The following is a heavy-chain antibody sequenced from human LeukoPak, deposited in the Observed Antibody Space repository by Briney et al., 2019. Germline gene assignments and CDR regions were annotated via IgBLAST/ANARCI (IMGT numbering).Heavy chain of an antibody. CDR1: GFTFSSYG. Sequence: PGGSLRLSCAASGFTFSSYGMHWVRQAPGKGLEWVAVISYDGSNKYYADSVKGRFTNSRDNSKNTLYLQMNSLRAEDTAVYYCAKEILGYCSSTSCQNWFDPWGQGTLVTVSS. CDR2: ISYDGSNK. J-gene: IGHJ5*02. V-gene: IGHV3-30*18. D-gene: IGHD2-2*01. CDR3: AKEILGYCSSTSCQNWFDP.